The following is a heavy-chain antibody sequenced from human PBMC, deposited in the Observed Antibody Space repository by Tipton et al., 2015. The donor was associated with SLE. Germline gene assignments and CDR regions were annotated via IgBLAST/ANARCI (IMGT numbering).Heavy chain of an antibody. D-gene: IGHD2-15*01. CDR1: GGSISSGGYY. CDR2: IFYTGNT. CDR3: AREAQLAPRGFGADV. J-gene: IGHJ6*02. V-gene: IGHV4-39*07. Sequence: GLVKPSGTLSLTCTVSGGSISSGGYYWSWIRQHPGKGLEWIGGIFYTGNTYYNPSLKSRVTISVDTSKNQFSLNLNPVTAADTAVYFYAREAQLAPRGFGADVWGQGTTVTVSS.